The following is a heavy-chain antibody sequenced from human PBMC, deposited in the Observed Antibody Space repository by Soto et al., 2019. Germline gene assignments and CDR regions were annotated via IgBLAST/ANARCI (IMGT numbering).Heavy chain of an antibody. D-gene: IGHD5-18*01. V-gene: IGHV3-30-3*01. CDR3: AKDGGGYNYGYVMLDKYYYGMDV. Sequence: PGGSLRLSCAASGFTFSTYAMHWVRQAPGKGLEWVAVISYDGTNKYYADSVRGRFTISRDNSKKTLFLQMNSLRAEEKTEYYSAKDGGGYNYGYVMLDKYYYGMDVWGQGTTVTVSS. CDR1: GFTFSTYA. CDR2: ISYDGTNK. J-gene: IGHJ6*02.